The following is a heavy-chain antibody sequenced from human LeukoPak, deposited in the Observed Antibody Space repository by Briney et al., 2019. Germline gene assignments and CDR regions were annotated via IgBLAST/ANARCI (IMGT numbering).Heavy chain of an antibody. CDR3: ARHDALLRYYFDY. D-gene: IGHD3-22*01. Sequence: GGSLRLSCAASGFTVSSNYMSWVRQAPGKGLEWVSVIYSGGSTYYADSVKGRFTISRDNSKNTLYLQMNGLRAEDTAVYYCARHDALLRYYFDYWGQGTLVTVSS. CDR2: IYSGGST. V-gene: IGHV3-66*04. J-gene: IGHJ4*02. CDR1: GFTVSSNY.